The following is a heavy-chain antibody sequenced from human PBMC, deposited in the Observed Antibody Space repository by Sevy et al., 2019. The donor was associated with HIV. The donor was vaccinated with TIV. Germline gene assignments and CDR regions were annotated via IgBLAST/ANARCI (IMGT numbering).Heavy chain of an antibody. CDR1: GFTFSYYT. Sequence: GGSLRLSCAASGFTFSYYTMNWVRQAPGKGLEWVSSISSGSSYIFYADSMKGRFTVSRDNAKNSLFLQMNSLRDEDTALSYCARSTDYYDNSGYDSWGRGTLVTVSS. CDR3: ARSTDYYDNSGYDS. J-gene: IGHJ4*02. CDR2: ISSGSSYI. V-gene: IGHV3-21*03. D-gene: IGHD3-22*01.